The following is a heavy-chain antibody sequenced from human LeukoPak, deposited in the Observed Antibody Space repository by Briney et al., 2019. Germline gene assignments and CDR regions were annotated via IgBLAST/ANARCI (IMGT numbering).Heavy chain of an antibody. CDR3: ARQGDFWSGYYLFTPQGFDY. CDR2: IYYSGST. Sequence: SETLSLTCTVSGGSISSGGYYWSWIRQHPGKGLEWIGYIYYSGSTYYNPSLKSRVTISVDTSKNQFSLKLSSVTAADTAVYYCARQGDFWSGYYLFTPQGFDYWGQGALVTVSS. V-gene: IGHV4-31*03. D-gene: IGHD3-3*01. CDR1: GGSISSGGYY. J-gene: IGHJ4*02.